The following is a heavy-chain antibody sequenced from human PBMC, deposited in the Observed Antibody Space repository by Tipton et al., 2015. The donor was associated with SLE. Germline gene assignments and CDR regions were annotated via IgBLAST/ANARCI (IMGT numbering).Heavy chain of an antibody. Sequence: TLSLTCNVFGGSISSYYWSWIRQSPGKGLEWIAYISYRGNTDYNPSLKSRVTISVDTSKNQFSLKLSSVTAADTAVYYCARGDTGDDYFDNWGQGTLVTVSS. CDR2: ISYRGNT. D-gene: IGHD7-27*01. CDR1: GGSISSYY. CDR3: ARGDTGDDYFDN. V-gene: IGHV4-59*01. J-gene: IGHJ4*02.